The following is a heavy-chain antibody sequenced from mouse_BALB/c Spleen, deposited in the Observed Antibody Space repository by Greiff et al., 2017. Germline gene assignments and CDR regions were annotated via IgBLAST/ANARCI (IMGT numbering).Heavy chain of an antibody. J-gene: IGHJ4*01. Sequence: VNVVESGPGLVAPSQSLSITCTVSGFSLTSYDISWIRQPPGKGLEWLGVIWTGGGTNYNSAFMSRLSISKDNSKSQVFLKMNSLQTDDTAIYYCVREMDYWGQGTSVTVSS. CDR2: IWTGGGT. V-gene: IGHV2-9-2*01. CDR3: VREMDY. CDR1: GFSLTSYD.